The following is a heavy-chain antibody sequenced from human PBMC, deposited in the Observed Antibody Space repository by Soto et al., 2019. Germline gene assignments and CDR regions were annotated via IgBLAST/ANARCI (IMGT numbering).Heavy chain of an antibody. Sequence: ASVKVSCKASGYTFTSYDINWVRQATGQGLEWMGWMNPNSGNTGYAQKFQGRVTMTRNTSISTAYMELSSLRSEDTAVYYCARALRVAITGTTPPCYWGQGTLVTVS. J-gene: IGHJ4*02. CDR3: ARALRVAITGTTPPCY. D-gene: IGHD1-20*01. CDR2: MNPNSGNT. CDR1: GYTFTSYD. V-gene: IGHV1-8*01.